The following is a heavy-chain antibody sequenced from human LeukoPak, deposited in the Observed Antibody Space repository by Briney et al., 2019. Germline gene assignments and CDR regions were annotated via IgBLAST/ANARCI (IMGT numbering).Heavy chain of an antibody. CDR1: GFTFSSYA. J-gene: IGHJ4*02. CDR3: ARGSGNYYTRFDY. Sequence: GGSLRLSCAASGFTFSSYAMHWVRQAPGKGLEWVAVISYDGSNKYYADSVKGRFTISRDNSKNTLYLQMNSLRAEDTALYYCARGSGNYYTRFDYWGQGTLVTVSS. V-gene: IGHV3-30-3*01. CDR2: ISYDGSNK. D-gene: IGHD3-10*01.